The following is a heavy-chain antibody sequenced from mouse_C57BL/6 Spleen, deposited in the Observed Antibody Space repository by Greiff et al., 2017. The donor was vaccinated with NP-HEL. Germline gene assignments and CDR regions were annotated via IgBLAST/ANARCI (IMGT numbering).Heavy chain of an antibody. V-gene: IGHV1-39*01. D-gene: IGHD2-12*01. Sequence: EVQLQQSGPELVKPGASVKISCKASGYSFTDYNMNWVKHSNGNSLEWIGVINPNYGTTSYNQKVKGKATVTVDQSSSTAYMQLKSLTSEDYAVYYCARACYDVSSYVDYWGQGTTLTVSS. J-gene: IGHJ2*01. CDR1: GYSFTDYN. CDR3: ARACYDVSSYVDY. CDR2: INPNYGTT.